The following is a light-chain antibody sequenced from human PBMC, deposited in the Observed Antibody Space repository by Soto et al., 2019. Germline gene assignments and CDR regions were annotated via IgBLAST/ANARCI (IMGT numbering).Light chain of an antibody. CDR2: EAS. CDR1: LSISNS. CDR3: QQRGEWPPGAT. V-gene: IGKV3-11*01. J-gene: IGKJ5*01. Sequence: EIVLTQSPATLSLSPGERATLSCRASLSISNSLAWYQQKPGHAPRLLLYEASTRATGIPSMFSGIGSGTDFTPTTSSLEPADFAAYYCQQRGEWPPGATFGQGTRLEIK.